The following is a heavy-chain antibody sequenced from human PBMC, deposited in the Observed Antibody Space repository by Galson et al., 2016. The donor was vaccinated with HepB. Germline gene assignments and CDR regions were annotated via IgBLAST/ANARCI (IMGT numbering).Heavy chain of an antibody. Sequence: SLRLSCAASGLTFSNYEMSWVRQAPGKGLEWAARITYDERRDYADSVQDRFTVSRDNSKNTVSLQMNTLTAEDTAVYFCARGRKTGVPVFVTGYYGMDVWGKGTTVTVSS. CDR3: ARGRKTGVPVFVTGYYGMDV. CDR1: GLTFSNYE. CDR2: ITYDERR. V-gene: IGHV3-30*04. J-gene: IGHJ6*04. D-gene: IGHD2-8*02.